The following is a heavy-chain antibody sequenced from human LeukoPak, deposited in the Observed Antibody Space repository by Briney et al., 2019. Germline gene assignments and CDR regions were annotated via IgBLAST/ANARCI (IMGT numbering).Heavy chain of an antibody. Sequence: SETLSLTCTVSGGSISSYYWSWIRQPPGKGLEWIGYIYYSGSTNYNPSLKSRVTISVDTSKNQFSLKLSSVTAADTAVYYCARILPGIAVAGTLDYWGQGTLVTVSS. J-gene: IGHJ4*02. CDR1: GGSISSYY. D-gene: IGHD6-19*01. V-gene: IGHV4-59*01. CDR3: ARILPGIAVAGTLDY. CDR2: IYYSGST.